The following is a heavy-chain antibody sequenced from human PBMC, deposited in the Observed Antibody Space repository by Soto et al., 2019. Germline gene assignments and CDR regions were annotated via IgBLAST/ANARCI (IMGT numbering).Heavy chain of an antibody. Sequence: SETLSLTCTVSGGSISSSSYYWGWIRQPPGKGLEWIGSIYYSGSTYYNPTLKSRVTISEDTSKNQFSLKLSSVTAADTAVYYCASPRGGYCSSTSCLWYAFDIWGQGTMVTVSS. V-gene: IGHV4-39*01. CDR1: GGSISSSSYY. J-gene: IGHJ3*02. CDR3: ASPRGGYCSSTSCLWYAFDI. D-gene: IGHD2-2*01. CDR2: IYYSGST.